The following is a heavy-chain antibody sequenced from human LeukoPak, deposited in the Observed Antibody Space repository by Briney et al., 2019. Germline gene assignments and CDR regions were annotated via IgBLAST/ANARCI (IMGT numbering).Heavy chain of an antibody. J-gene: IGHJ6*03. CDR3: ARDGNRDGDMDV. CDR2: ISSSSSLI. D-gene: IGHD1-1*01. Sequence: GGSLRLSCAASGFTFVSYNMNWVRQAPGKGLEWVAYISSSSSLIYYAGSVKGRFTVSRDSVKRSLYLQMNSLRAEDTAVYYCARDGNRDGDMDVWGKGTTVTVSS. V-gene: IGHV3-48*01. CDR1: GFTFVSYN.